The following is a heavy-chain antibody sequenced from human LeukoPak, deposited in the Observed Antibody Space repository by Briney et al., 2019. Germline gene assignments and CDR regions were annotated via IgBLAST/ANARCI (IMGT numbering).Heavy chain of an antibody. J-gene: IGHJ4*02. CDR1: GGSISGYY. V-gene: IGHV4-34*01. Sequence: SETLSLTCAVYGGSISGYYWSWIRQPPGKGLEWIGEINHSGSTNYNPSLKSRVTISVDTSKNQFSLKLSSVTAADTAVYYCARRGSVGGYCSGGSCFGYWGQGTLVTVSS. CDR2: INHSGST. D-gene: IGHD2-15*01. CDR3: ARRGSVGGYCSGGSCFGY.